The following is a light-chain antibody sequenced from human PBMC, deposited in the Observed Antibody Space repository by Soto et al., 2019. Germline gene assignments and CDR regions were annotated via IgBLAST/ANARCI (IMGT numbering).Light chain of an antibody. J-gene: IGKJ5*01. CDR1: QSISSIY. CDR2: RAS. CDR3: QQYGSSYPIT. Sequence: EIVLTQSPGTLSLSPGERAALSCRASQSISSIYFAWYQQKPGQAPRLLIYRASSRATGIRDRFSGSGSGTDFTLTISRLEPEDFAIYYCQQYGSSYPITFGQGTRLEIK. V-gene: IGKV3-20*01.